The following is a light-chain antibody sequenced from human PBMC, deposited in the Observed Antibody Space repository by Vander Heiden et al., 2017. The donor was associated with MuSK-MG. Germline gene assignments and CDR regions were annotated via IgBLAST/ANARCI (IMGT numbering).Light chain of an antibody. CDR3: QQDNNWPYT. J-gene: IGKJ2*01. Sequence: EIVMTQFPVTLSVSPRERATLSCRASQSVSSNLAWYQQKRGQAPRLLIFGASTRATGIPARFSGSGSGTEFTLTISSLQSEDFAVYYCQQDNNWPYTFGQGTKLEIK. CDR2: GAS. V-gene: IGKV3-15*01. CDR1: QSVSSN.